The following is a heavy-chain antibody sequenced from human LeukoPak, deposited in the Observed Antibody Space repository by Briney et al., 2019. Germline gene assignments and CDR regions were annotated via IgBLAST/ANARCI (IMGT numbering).Heavy chain of an antibody. V-gene: IGHV4-30-4*01. CDR3: ARVVGAYDAFDI. D-gene: IGHD1-26*01. CDR2: IYYSGST. Sequence: SETLSLTCTVSGGSISSGDYYWSWIRQPPGKGLEWIGYIYYSGSTYYNPSLKSRVTISVDTSKNQFSLKLSSVTAADTAVYYCARVVGAYDAFDIWGQGTMVTVSS. J-gene: IGHJ3*02. CDR1: GGSISSGDYY.